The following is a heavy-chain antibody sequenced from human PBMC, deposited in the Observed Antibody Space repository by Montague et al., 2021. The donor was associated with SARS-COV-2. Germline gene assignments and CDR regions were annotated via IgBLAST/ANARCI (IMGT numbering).Heavy chain of an antibody. CDR1: GDSVSSNIAT. CDR2: TYYRSKWYN. V-gene: IGHV6-1*01. D-gene: IGHD2-2*01. Sequence: CAISGDSVSSNIATWNWIRQSPSRGLEWLGGTYYRSKWYNDYAESVKSRITIDPNTSKHQFSLHLSSVTPEDTAVYYCARIPVGSKYYFDFWGQGTLVTVSS. CDR3: ARIPVGSKYYFDF. J-gene: IGHJ4*02.